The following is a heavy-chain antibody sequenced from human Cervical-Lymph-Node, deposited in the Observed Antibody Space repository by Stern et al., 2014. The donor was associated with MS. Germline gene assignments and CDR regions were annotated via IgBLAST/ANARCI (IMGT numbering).Heavy chain of an antibody. D-gene: IGHD6-19*01. CDR1: GGTFSRYA. CDR3: ATGSRSSGWSYNWCDP. Sequence: QMQLVQSGAEVKKPGSSVKVSCKASGGTFSRYAISWVRQAPGQGLEWLGGIIPNFGTATYAHRFQGRVTFTADDSTSTAYMELNSLRSADTAVYYCATGSRSSGWSYNWCDPWGQGTLVTVSS. J-gene: IGHJ5*02. V-gene: IGHV1-69*01. CDR2: IIPNFGTA.